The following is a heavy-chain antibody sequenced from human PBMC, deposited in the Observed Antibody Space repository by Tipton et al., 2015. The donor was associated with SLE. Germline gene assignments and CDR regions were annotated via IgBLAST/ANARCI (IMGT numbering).Heavy chain of an antibody. Sequence: SLRLSCAASGFTFSSYAMHWVRQAPGKGLEWVAVISYDGSNKNYADSVKGRFTISRDNSKNTLYLQMNSLRAEDTAVYYCAKDLVHYYDSSGYMDWGQGTLVTVSS. CDR3: AKDLVHYYDSSGYMD. J-gene: IGHJ4*02. V-gene: IGHV3-30*04. CDR2: ISYDGSNK. CDR1: GFTFSSYA. D-gene: IGHD3-22*01.